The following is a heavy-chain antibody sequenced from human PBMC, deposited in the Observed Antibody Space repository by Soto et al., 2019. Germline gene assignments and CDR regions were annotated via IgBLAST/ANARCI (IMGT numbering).Heavy chain of an antibody. CDR3: AKEKSVTYGGYDAFDI. J-gene: IGHJ3*02. V-gene: IGHV3-48*03. Sequence: GGSLRLSCAASGFTFSSYEMDWVRQAPGKGLEWVAYINSGGSSIYYGDSVKGRFTISRDNAKNSLYLQMNSLRAEDTAVYYCAKEKSVTYGGYDAFDIWGQGTMVTVSS. CDR2: INSGGSSI. CDR1: GFTFSSYE. D-gene: IGHD4-17*01.